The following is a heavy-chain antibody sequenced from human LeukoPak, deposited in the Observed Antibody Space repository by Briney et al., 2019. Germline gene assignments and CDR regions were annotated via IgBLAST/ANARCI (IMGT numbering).Heavy chain of an antibody. CDR3: AKASTTYYYYYMDV. D-gene: IGHD1-7*01. J-gene: IGHJ6*03. CDR1: RFTFNDYA. CDR2: ISWNSDII. Sequence: GRSLRLSCAASRFTFNDYAIHWVRQAPGKGLEWVSGISWNSDIIGYADSVKGRFTISRDNAKNSLFLQMNSLRVEDTALYYCAKASTTYYYYYMDVWGKGTTVTVSS. V-gene: IGHV3-9*01.